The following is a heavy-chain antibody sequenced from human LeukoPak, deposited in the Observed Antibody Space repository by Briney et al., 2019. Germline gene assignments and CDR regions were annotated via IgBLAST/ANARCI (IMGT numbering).Heavy chain of an antibody. J-gene: IGHJ4*02. CDR2: INHSGST. V-gene: IGHV4-34*01. D-gene: IGHD6-13*01. CDR1: GGSFSGYY. Sequence: PSETLSLTCAVYGGSFSGYYWSWIRQPPGKGLEWIGEINHSGSTNYNPSLKSRVTISVDTSENQFSLKLSSVTAADTAVYYCARHGIVDSSRKYHFDYWGQGTLVTVSS. CDR3: ARHGIVDSSRKYHFDY.